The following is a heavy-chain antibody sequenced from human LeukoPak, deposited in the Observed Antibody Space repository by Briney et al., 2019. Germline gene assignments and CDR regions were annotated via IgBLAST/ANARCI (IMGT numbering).Heavy chain of an antibody. CDR3: ARGPTYFDY. V-gene: IGHV4-34*01. J-gene: IGHJ4*02. CDR2: INHSGST. CDR1: GGSFSGYY. Sequence: PSETLSLTCAAYGGSFSGYYWSWIRQPPGKGLEWIGEINHSGSTNYNPSLKSRVTISVDTSKNQFSLKLSSVTAGDTAVYYCARGPTYFDYWGQGTLVTVSS.